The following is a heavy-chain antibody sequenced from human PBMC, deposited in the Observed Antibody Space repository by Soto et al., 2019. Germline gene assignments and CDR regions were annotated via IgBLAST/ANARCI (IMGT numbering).Heavy chain of an antibody. CDR2: ISGSGGST. V-gene: IGHV3-23*01. CDR1: GFTFSSYA. CDR3: AKDLETATVTTWYYYYGMDV. Sequence: GGSLRLSCAASGFTFSSYAMSWVRQAPGKGLEWVSAISGSGGSTYYADSVKGRFTISRDNSKNTLYLQMNSLRAEDTAVYYCAKDLETATVTTWYYYYGMDVWGQGTTVTVSS. J-gene: IGHJ6*02. D-gene: IGHD4-17*01.